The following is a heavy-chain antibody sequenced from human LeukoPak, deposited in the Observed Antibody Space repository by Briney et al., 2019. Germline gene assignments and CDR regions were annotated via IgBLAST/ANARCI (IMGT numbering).Heavy chain of an antibody. CDR3: ARDMAYYDSSGYYGFDP. D-gene: IGHD3-22*01. V-gene: IGHV4-59*01. Sequence: SETLSLTCTVSGGSISSYYWSWLRQPPGKGLEWIGYIYYSGSTNYNPSLKSRVTISVDTSKNQFSLKLSSVTAADTAVYYCARDMAYYDSSGYYGFDPWGQGTLVTVSS. CDR2: IYYSGST. J-gene: IGHJ5*02. CDR1: GGSISSYY.